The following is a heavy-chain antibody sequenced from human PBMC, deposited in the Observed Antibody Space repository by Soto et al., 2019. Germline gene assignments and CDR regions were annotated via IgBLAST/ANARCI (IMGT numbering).Heavy chain of an antibody. D-gene: IGHD4-17*01. CDR1: GGSITSSSYY. CDR3: ARQRTTVVTQAYFDH. CDR2: IYYSGRS. V-gene: IGHV4-39*01. Sequence: SETLSLTCTVSGGSITSSSYYWGWIRQPPGKGLEWIGGIYYSGRSYYNPSLKSRVTMSVGTSKNQFSLTLNSVTAADAAVYYCARQRTTVVTQAYFDHWGQGTLVTVSS. J-gene: IGHJ4*02.